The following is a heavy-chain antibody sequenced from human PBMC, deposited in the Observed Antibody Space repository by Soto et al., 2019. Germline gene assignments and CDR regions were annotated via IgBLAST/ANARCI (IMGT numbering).Heavy chain of an antibody. D-gene: IGHD2-2*01. J-gene: IGHJ4*02. CDR2: IGISSGTI. CDR1: GFIFSDYS. CDR3: ARDLNYAFDY. V-gene: IGHV3-48*02. Sequence: GGSLRLSCAASGFIFSDYSMNWVRQAPGKGLEWLSYIGISSGTIIYADSVKGRFTISRDNAKNSLYLQMNSLRDEDTAVYYCARDLNYAFDYWGQGTLVTVSS.